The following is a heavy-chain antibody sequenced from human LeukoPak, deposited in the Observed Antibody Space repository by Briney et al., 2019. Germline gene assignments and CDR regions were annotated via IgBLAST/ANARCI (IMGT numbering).Heavy chain of an antibody. CDR3: AKGVKTGNYYDSSGLGADY. Sequence: GGSLRLSCAASGFTFSSYAMSWVRQAPGKGLEWVSAVRGSGGSTYYADSVKGRFTISRDNSKNTLYMQMNSLRAEDTAVYYCAKGVKTGNYYDSSGLGADYWGQGTLVTVSS. CDR1: GFTFSSYA. V-gene: IGHV3-23*01. D-gene: IGHD3-22*01. J-gene: IGHJ4*02. CDR2: VRGSGGST.